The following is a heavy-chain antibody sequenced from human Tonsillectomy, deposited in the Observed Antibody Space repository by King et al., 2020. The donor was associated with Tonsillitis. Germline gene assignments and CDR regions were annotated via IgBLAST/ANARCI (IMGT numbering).Heavy chain of an antibody. V-gene: IGHV4-34*01. CDR2: INHSGST. Sequence: VQLQQWGAGLLKPSETLSLTCAVYGGSLSGYYWSWIRQPPGKGLEWIGEINHSGSTNYNPSLKSRVTISAATSKNQFSLKLSSVTAADTARYYCARGASGFFYDTSGARSYYMDVWGKGTTVTVSS. CDR3: ARGASGFFYDTSGARSYYMDV. J-gene: IGHJ6*03. D-gene: IGHD3-22*01. CDR1: GGSLSGYY.